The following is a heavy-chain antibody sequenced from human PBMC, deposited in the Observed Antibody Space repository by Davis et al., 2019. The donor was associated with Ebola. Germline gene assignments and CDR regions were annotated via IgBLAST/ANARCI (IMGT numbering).Heavy chain of an antibody. CDR3: ARRYCTNGVCLFDY. CDR2: LYFSGST. Sequence: SETLSLTCTVSGGSISGYFWSWIRQPPGKGLECIGYLYFSGSTNYNPSLKSRVTISVDTSKNQFSLKLSSVTAADTAVYYCARRYCTNGVCLFDYWGQGTLVTVSS. D-gene: IGHD2-8*01. CDR1: GGSISGYF. V-gene: IGHV4-59*08. J-gene: IGHJ4*02.